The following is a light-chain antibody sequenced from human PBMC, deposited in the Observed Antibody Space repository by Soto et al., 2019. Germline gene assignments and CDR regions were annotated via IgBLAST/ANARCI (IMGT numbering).Light chain of an antibody. CDR3: QQYNNWPPIT. V-gene: IGKV3-15*01. CDR1: QSVSSN. J-gene: IGKJ5*01. Sequence: EIVMTQSPATLSVSPGERATLSCRASQSVSSNLAWYQQKPGQAPSLLIYGASTRATGTPARFSGSGSGTDFTLTINSLEPEDFAVYYCQQYNNWPPITFGQGTRLEIK. CDR2: GAS.